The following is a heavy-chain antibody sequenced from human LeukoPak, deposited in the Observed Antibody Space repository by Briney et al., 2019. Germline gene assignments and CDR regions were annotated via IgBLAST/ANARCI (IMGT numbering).Heavy chain of an antibody. CDR1: GFTFSNAW. V-gene: IGHV3-15*01. CDR2: IKSKTDGGTT. D-gene: IGHD1-1*01. Sequence: GGSLRLSCAASGFTFSNAWMSWVRQAPGRGLEWVGRIKSKTDGGTTEYAAPVKHRFTISRDDSKNTLYLQMNSLKTEDTAVYYCTTDKFRINWSVATNWFDPWGQGTLVTVSS. CDR3: TTDKFRINWSVATNWFDP. J-gene: IGHJ5*02.